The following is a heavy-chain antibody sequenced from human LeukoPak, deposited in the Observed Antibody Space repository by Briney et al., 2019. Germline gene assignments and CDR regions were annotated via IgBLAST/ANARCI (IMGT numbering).Heavy chain of an antibody. Sequence: PGGSLRLSCAACGFTFSSYDMHWVRQATGKGLEWVSAIGTAGDTYYPGSVKGQFTISRENAKNSLYLQMNSLRAGDTAVYYCARAIVVVVAATFGPEHEYFQHWGQGTLVTVSS. CDR1: GFTFSSYD. D-gene: IGHD2-15*01. J-gene: IGHJ1*01. V-gene: IGHV3-13*03. CDR3: ARAIVVVVAATFGPEHEYFQH. CDR2: IGTAGDT.